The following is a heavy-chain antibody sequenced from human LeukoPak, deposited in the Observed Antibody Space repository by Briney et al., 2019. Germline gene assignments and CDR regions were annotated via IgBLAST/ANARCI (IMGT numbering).Heavy chain of an antibody. V-gene: IGHV3-20*04. J-gene: IGHJ3*01. CDR3: AKDGRYSSSLDALDV. Sequence: RAGGPLRLSCAASGFTFDDYGMSWVRQAPGKGREWVSGINWNGGSTVYAVSVKGRFTISRDNSKNTLYLQMNSLRAEDTAVYYCAKDGRYSSSLDALDVWGQGTMVTVSS. D-gene: IGHD6-6*01. CDR1: GFTFDDYG. CDR2: INWNGGST.